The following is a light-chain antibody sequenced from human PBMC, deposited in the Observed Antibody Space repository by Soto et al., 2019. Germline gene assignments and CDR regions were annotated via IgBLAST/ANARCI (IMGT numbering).Light chain of an antibody. V-gene: IGLV2-11*01. Sequence: QSALTQPRSVSGSPGQSVTISCTGSSSDVGAYNHVSWYQQHPGKAPKLLVYDVTKRPSGVPDRFSGSKSDNTASLTISGLQGVDEADYYCCSYAGRYIYVLFGGGTKLPVL. J-gene: IGLJ2*01. CDR1: SSDVGAYNH. CDR3: CSYAGRYIYVL. CDR2: DVT.